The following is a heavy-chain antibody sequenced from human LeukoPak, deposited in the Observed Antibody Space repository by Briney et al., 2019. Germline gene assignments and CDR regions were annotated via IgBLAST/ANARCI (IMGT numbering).Heavy chain of an antibody. Sequence: ASVKVSCKASGYTFISYGISWVRQAPGQGLEWMGWISAYNGNTNYAQKVQGRVTMTTDTSTSTAYMELRSLRSDDTAVYYCARERTTVTTHHFDYWGQGTLVTVSS. CDR1: GYTFISYG. CDR2: ISAYNGNT. D-gene: IGHD4-17*01. J-gene: IGHJ4*02. V-gene: IGHV1-18*01. CDR3: ARERTTVTTHHFDY.